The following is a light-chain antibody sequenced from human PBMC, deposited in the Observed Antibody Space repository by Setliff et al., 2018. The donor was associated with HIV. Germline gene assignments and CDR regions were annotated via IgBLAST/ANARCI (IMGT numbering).Light chain of an antibody. CDR3: SSYTGSTLYV. CDR2: EVR. CDR1: SGDVGGYNY. J-gene: IGLJ1*01. V-gene: IGLV2-14*01. Sequence: QSVLTQPASVSGSPGQSITISCTGTSGDVGGYNYVSWYQQYPGKAPKLMISEVRNRASGVSSRFSGSKSGNTASLTISGLQTEDEGDYYCSSYTGSTLYVFGTGTKVTVL.